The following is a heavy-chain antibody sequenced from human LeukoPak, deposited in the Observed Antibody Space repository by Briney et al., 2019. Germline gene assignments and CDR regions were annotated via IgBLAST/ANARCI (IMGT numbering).Heavy chain of an antibody. J-gene: IGHJ4*02. D-gene: IGHD5-18*01. CDR2: INHSGST. CDR3: ASLSYGDYFDY. Sequence: SETLSLTCAVYGGSFSGYYWSWIRQPPGKGLEWIGEINHSGSTNYNPSLKSRVTISVDTSKNQFSLELSSVTAADTAVYYCASLSYGDYFDYWGQGTLVTVSS. CDR1: GGSFSGYY. V-gene: IGHV4-34*01.